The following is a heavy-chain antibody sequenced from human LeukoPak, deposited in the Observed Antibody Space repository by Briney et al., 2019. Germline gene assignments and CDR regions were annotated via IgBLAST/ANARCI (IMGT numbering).Heavy chain of an antibody. CDR3: AKPVFYTTSSFDY. Sequence: QPGGSLRLSCAASGFTFSSYTMTWVRQAPGKGLEWVSAITGSGGSAYYADSVKGRFIISRDNSKNTLYLQMNSLRAEDTAVYYCAKPVFYTTSSFDYWGQGTLVTVSP. D-gene: IGHD6-6*01. V-gene: IGHV3-23*01. J-gene: IGHJ4*02. CDR2: ITGSGGSA. CDR1: GFTFSSYT.